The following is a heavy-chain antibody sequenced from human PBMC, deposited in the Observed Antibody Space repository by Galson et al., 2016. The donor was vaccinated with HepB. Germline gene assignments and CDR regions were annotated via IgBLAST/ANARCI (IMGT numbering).Heavy chain of an antibody. D-gene: IGHD4-11*01. Sequence: SVKVSCKASGYTLTGYYIHWVRQAPRQGLEWMGWINPNSGGTNYAQQFQGRVTMTTYTSINTAYMELRTLTSDDTSVYYRARVPDYNNPRHSYDYGMDVWGQGTPVTVSS. J-gene: IGHJ6*02. CDR2: INPNSGGT. CDR3: ARVPDYNNPRHSYDYGMDV. CDR1: GYTLTGYY. V-gene: IGHV1-2*02.